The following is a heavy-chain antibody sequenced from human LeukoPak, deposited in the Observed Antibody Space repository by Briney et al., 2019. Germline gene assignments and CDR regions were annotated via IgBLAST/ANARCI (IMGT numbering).Heavy chain of an antibody. CDR3: AKGLVHAFDI. V-gene: IGHV3-9*01. CDR1: GFTFDDYA. Sequence: GGSLRLSCAASGFTFDDYAMHWVRQAPGKGLEWVSGISWNSGSIGYADSVKGRFTISRDNAKNSLYLQMNSLRAEDTALYYCAKGLVHAFDIWGQGTMVTVSS. CDR2: ISWNSGSI. J-gene: IGHJ3*02.